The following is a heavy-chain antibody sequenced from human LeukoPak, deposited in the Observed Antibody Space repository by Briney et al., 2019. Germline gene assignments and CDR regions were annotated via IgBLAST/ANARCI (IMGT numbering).Heavy chain of an antibody. CDR1: GFTFSSYE. CDR3: ARRKGIAAARWFDP. D-gene: IGHD6-13*01. Sequence: PGGSLRLSCAASGFTFSSYEMNWIRQPPGKGLEWIGEINHSGSTNYNPSLKSRVTISVDTSKNQFSLKLSSVTAADTAVYYCARRKGIAAARWFDPWGQGTLVTVSS. CDR2: INHSGST. V-gene: IGHV4-34*01. J-gene: IGHJ5*02.